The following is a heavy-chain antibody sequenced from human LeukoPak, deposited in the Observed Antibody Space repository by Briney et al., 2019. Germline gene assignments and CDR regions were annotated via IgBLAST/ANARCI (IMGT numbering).Heavy chain of an antibody. CDR2: ISASGGST. CDR1: GFTFSSYA. Sequence: GGSLRLSCAASGFTFSSYAMRWVRQAPGKELEWVSAISASGGSTYYANSVKGRFTISRDNSKNTLYLHMNSLRVEDTAVYYCAKSERYFDLDYWGQGTLVTVSS. D-gene: IGHD3-9*01. CDR3: AKSERYFDLDY. J-gene: IGHJ4*02. V-gene: IGHV3-23*01.